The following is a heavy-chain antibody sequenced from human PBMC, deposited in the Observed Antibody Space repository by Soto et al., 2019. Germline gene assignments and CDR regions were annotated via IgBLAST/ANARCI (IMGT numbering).Heavy chain of an antibody. V-gene: IGHV1-69*13. CDR3: ARVDGYNTGFDY. D-gene: IGHD5-12*01. CDR2: IIPLFGTA. Sequence: SVKVSCKASGGTFSSYAISWVRQAPGQGLEWMGGIIPLFGTANYAQKFQGRVTITADDSTSTAYMELSSLRSEDTAVYYCARVDGYNTGFDYWGQGTLVTVSS. J-gene: IGHJ4*02. CDR1: GGTFSSYA.